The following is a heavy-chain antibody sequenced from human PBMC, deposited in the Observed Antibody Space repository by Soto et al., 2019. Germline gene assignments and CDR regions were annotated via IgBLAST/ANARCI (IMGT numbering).Heavy chain of an antibody. J-gene: IGHJ6*02. Sequence: ETLSLTCTVSGGSISSSSYYWGWIRQPPGKGLEWIGSIYYSGSTYYNPSLKSRVTISVDTSKNQFSLKLSSVTAADTAVYYCARGGQLELRWSYGMDVWGQGTTVTVSS. CDR3: ARGGQLELRWSYGMDV. CDR1: GGSISSSSYY. CDR2: IYYSGST. D-gene: IGHD1-7*01. V-gene: IGHV4-39*01.